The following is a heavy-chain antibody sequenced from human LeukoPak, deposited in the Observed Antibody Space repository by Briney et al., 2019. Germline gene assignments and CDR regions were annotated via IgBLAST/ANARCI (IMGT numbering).Heavy chain of an antibody. CDR1: GFTFSSYA. V-gene: IGHV3-30-3*01. CDR2: ISYDGSNK. J-gene: IGHJ4*02. Sequence: GGSLRLSCAASGFTFSSYAMHWVRQAPGKGLEWVAVISYDGSNKYYADSVKGRFTISRDNSKNTLYLQMNSLRAEDTAVYYCARDLGFFSYSDAYDFWSGYLGAFDYWGQGTLVTVSS. D-gene: IGHD3-3*01. CDR3: ARDLGFFSYSDAYDFWSGYLGAFDY.